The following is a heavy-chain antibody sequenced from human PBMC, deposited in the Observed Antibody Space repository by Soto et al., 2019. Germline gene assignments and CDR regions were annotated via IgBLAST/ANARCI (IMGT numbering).Heavy chain of an antibody. Sequence: QVQLQESGPGLVKPSETLSLTCTVSGVSISNSYWSWIRQPPGKGLEWIGYIYYNGNTNYNPSLKSRVTMSVDTSRNQISLKLTTVTAADTAVYYCTRANWYSEYWGQGTLVTVSS. CDR3: TRANWYSEY. CDR2: IYYNGNT. V-gene: IGHV4-59*01. J-gene: IGHJ4*02. CDR1: GVSISNSY. D-gene: IGHD7-27*01.